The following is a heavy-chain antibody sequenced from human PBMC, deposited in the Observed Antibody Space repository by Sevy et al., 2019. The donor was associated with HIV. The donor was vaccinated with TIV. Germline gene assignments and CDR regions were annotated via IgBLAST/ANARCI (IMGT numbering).Heavy chain of an antibody. CDR3: AGGRYDSSGSFDAFDI. J-gene: IGHJ3*02. CDR1: GFTFNNYA. CDR2: IYGSGGTT. Sequence: GGSLRLSCAASGFTFNNYAMNWVRQAPGKGLEWVSTIYGSGGTTYYADSVKGRFTISRDNSKNTLYLQMNSPSAEDTAVYYCAGGRYDSSGSFDAFDIWGQGTMVTVSS. V-gene: IGHV3-23*01. D-gene: IGHD3-22*01.